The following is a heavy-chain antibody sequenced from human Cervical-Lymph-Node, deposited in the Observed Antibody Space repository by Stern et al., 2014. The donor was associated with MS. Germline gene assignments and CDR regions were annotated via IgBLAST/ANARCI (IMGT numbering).Heavy chain of an antibody. D-gene: IGHD1-1*01. J-gene: IGHJ4*02. CDR1: GFTVSRDY. V-gene: IGHV3-53*01. Sequence: EVQLLESGGGVIQPGGSLRLSCTASGFTVSRDYMTWVRQAPGKGLEWVSLITNVGSTFYTDSVKGRFTISRDDSKNTVYLHMTSLRAEDMAMYYCARDTSSPERSDWWGQGTLVTVSS. CDR3: ARDTSSPERSDW. CDR2: ITNVGST.